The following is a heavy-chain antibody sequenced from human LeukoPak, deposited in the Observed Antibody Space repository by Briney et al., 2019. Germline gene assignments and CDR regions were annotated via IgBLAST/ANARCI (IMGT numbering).Heavy chain of an antibody. J-gene: IGHJ4*02. CDR1: GFTFSSYG. V-gene: IGHV3-33*01. CDR3: AISSTVTTLFDY. D-gene: IGHD4-17*01. Sequence: PGGSLRPSCAASGFTFSSYGMHWVRQAPGKGLEWVAVIWYDGSNKYYADSVKGRFTISRDNSKNTLYLQMNSLRAEDTAVYYCAISSTVTTLFDYWGQGTLVTVSS. CDR2: IWYDGSNK.